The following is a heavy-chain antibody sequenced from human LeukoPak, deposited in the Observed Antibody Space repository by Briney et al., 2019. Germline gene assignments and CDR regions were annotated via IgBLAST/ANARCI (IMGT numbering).Heavy chain of an antibody. Sequence: ASVKVSCKASGYTFTGYYMHWVRQAPGQGLEWMGWINPNSGGTNYAQKFQGRVTMTRDTSISTAYMELSRLRSDDTAVYYCARDSPGDGRYYFDYWGQGTLVTVSS. D-gene: IGHD3-16*01. CDR1: GYTFTGYY. V-gene: IGHV1-2*02. CDR2: INPNSGGT. J-gene: IGHJ4*02. CDR3: ARDSPGDGRYYFDY.